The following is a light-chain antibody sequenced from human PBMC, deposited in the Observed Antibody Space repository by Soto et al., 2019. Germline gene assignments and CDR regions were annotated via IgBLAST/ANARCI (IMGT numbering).Light chain of an antibody. CDR2: WAS. J-gene: IGKJ1*01. CDR3: QQYFSTPRT. V-gene: IGKV4-1*01. Sequence: DIVMTQSPDSLAVSLGERATINCKSSQSVLYSSNNKNYLAWYQQKPGQPPKLLIYWASTRESGVPDRFSGSGSGTDFTRTISSLQAEDVAVYYCQQYFSTPRTFGQGTKVEI. CDR1: QSVLYSSNNKNY.